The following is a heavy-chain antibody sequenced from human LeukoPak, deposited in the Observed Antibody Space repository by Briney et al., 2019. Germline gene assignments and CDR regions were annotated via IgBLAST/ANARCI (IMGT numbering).Heavy chain of an antibody. V-gene: IGHV1-18*01. Sequence: ASVKVSCKASGYTFTSYGISWVRQAPGQGLEWMGWISVYNGNTNYAQKLQGRVTMTTDTSTSTAYMELRSLRSDDTAVYYCAREELLWFGELSFDYWGQGTLVTVSS. CDR2: ISVYNGNT. J-gene: IGHJ4*02. D-gene: IGHD3-10*01. CDR3: AREELLWFGELSFDY. CDR1: GYTFTSYG.